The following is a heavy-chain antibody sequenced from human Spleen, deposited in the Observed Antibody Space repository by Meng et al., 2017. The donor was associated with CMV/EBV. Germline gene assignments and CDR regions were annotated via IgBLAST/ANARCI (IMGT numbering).Heavy chain of an antibody. CDR2: IIPMLPIA. CDR1: ADNFLSYT. CDR3: AALSNSLFDP. Sequence: KGSCKASADNFLSYTITWVRQAPGQGLEWMGRIIPMLPIANYAQKFQGRITITANTSTSTVYMKLSSLRSDDTAVYYCAALSNSLFDPWGQGTLVTVSS. V-gene: IGHV1-69*02. J-gene: IGHJ5*02.